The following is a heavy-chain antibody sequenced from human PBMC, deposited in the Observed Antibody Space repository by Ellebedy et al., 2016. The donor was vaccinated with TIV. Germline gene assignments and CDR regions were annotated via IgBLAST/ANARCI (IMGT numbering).Heavy chain of an antibody. V-gene: IGHV4-34*08. J-gene: IGHJ4*02. Sequence: MPGGSLRLSCAASGFTFSSYAINWVRQAPGKGLEWIGEFNLRGTTNYNPSLKSRVTISVDTSKNRFSLKLNSVTAADTAVYYCAKWTVGYCSSASCYTGDYWGQGTRVTVSS. CDR1: GFTFSSYA. D-gene: IGHD2-2*02. CDR3: AKWTVGYCSSASCYTGDY. CDR2: FNLRGTT.